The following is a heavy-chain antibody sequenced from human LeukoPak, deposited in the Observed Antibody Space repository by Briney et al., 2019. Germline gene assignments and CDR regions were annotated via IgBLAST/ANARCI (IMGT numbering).Heavy chain of an antibody. Sequence: SETLSLTCTVSGGSISSYYWSWIRQPPGNGLEWIGYTYYSGSTNYNPSLKSRVTISVDTSKNQFSLKLSSVTAADTAVYYCARGYSSGWYDVGFDPWGQGTLVTVSS. CDR2: TYYSGST. J-gene: IGHJ5*02. CDR3: ARGYSSGWYDVGFDP. D-gene: IGHD6-19*01. V-gene: IGHV4-59*01. CDR1: GGSISSYY.